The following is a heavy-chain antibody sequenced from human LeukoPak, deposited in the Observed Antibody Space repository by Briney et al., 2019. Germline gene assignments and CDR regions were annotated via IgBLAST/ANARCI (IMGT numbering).Heavy chain of an antibody. CDR3: ARRRQGDYAFDY. Sequence: SVKVSCKASGGTFSSYAISWVRQAPGQGLEWMGGIIPIFGTANYAQKFQGRVTITTDESTSIAYMELSSLRSEDTAVYYCARRRQGDYAFDYWGQGTLVTVSS. V-gene: IGHV1-69*05. J-gene: IGHJ4*02. D-gene: IGHD4-17*01. CDR2: IIPIFGTA. CDR1: GGTFSSYA.